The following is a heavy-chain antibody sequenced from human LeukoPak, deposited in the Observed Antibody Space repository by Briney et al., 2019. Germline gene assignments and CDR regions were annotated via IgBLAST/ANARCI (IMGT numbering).Heavy chain of an antibody. V-gene: IGHV3-11*01. CDR2: ISNTGSAI. J-gene: IGHJ4*02. CDR1: GFIFSDYY. CDR3: ARDRLPYYDNSGETSPDY. D-gene: IGHD3-22*01. Sequence: PGGSLRLSCAASGFIFSDYYMSWIRQPPGKGLEWISYISNTGSAIYYADSVKGRLTVSRDNAKNSLYLQLNSLRAEDTAVYYCARDRLPYYDNSGETSPDYWGQGTLVTVSS.